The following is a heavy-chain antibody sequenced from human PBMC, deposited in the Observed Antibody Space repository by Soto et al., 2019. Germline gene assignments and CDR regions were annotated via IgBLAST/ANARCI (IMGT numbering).Heavy chain of an antibody. CDR1: GGSISSYY. V-gene: IGHV4-59*01. CDR3: ARVSREGFPGYYYMDV. CDR2: IYYSGST. D-gene: IGHD1-26*01. J-gene: IGHJ6*03. Sequence: SETLSLTCTVSGGSISSYYWSWIRQPPGKGLEWIGYIYYSGSTNYNPSLKSRVTISVDTSKNQFSLKLSSVTAADTAVYYCARVSREGFPGYYYMDVWGKGTTVTVSS.